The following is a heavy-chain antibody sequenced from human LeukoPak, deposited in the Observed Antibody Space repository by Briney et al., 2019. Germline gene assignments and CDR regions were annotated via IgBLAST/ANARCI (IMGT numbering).Heavy chain of an antibody. CDR2: INAVDANT. CDR1: GFIFSSLA. J-gene: IGHJ4*02. CDR3: AKQFLGAN. Sequence: GGSLRLSCAASGFIFSSLAMTWVRQAPGRGLEWVSTINAVDANTYYADSVKGRFTVSRDNSRNTLYLQMNSLRAEDTAVYYCAKQFLGANWGQGTLVIVSS. V-gene: IGHV3-23*01. D-gene: IGHD4/OR15-4a*01.